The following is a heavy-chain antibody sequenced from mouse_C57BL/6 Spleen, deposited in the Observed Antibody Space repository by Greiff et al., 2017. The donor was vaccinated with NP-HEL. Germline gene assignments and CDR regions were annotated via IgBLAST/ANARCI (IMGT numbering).Heavy chain of an antibody. V-gene: IGHV1-55*01. CDR2: IYPGSGST. D-gene: IGHD2-4*01. J-gene: IGHJ3*01. CDR3: AREGDEYDDGGGFAY. Sequence: VQLQESGAELVKPGASVKMSCKASGYTFTSYWITWVKQRPGQGLEWIGDIYPGSGSTNYNEKFKSKATLTVDTSSSTAYMQLSSLTSEDSAVYYCAREGDEYDDGGGFAYWGQGTLVTVSA. CDR1: GYTFTSYW.